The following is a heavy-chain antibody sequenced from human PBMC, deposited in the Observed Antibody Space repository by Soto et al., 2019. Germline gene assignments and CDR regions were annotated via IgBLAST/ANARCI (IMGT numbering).Heavy chain of an antibody. Sequence: GGSLRLSCAASGFTFSSYAMSWVRQAPGKGLEWVSAISGSGGSTYYADSVKGRFTISRDNAKNKLYLQMNNQRAEDTAVYYCAGDLTGTTLDYWGQGTLVTVSS. D-gene: IGHD1-7*01. CDR3: AGDLTGTTLDY. V-gene: IGHV3-23*01. CDR1: GFTFSSYA. J-gene: IGHJ4*02. CDR2: ISGSGGST.